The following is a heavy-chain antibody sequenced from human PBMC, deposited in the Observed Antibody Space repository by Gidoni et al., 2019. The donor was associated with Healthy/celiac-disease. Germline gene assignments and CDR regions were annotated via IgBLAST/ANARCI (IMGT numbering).Heavy chain of an antibody. CDR3: ARVAGARSDY. V-gene: IGHV4-34*01. CDR1: GGSFSGYY. J-gene: IGHJ4*02. Sequence: QVQLQQWGAGLLKPSETLSLTCAVYGGSFSGYYWSWIRQPPGKGLEWIGEINHSGSTNYNPSLKSRVTISVDTSKNQFSLKLSSVTAADTAVYYCARVAGARSDYWGQGTLVTVSS. D-gene: IGHD6-6*01. CDR2: INHSGST.